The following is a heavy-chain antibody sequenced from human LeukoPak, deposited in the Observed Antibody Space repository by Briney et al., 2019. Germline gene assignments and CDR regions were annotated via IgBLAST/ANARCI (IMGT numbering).Heavy chain of an antibody. V-gene: IGHV4-39*07. CDR1: GGSITSDAYY. D-gene: IGHD2-15*01. CDR2: VHYSGAT. Sequence: PSETLSLTCTVSGGSITSDAYYWGWIRQPPGKGLEWIASVHYSGATYYNPSLKSRVTISVDTSKNHFSLKLSSVTAADTAVYYCARIGYCSGGSCYDFDYWGQGTLVTVSS. CDR3: ARIGYCSGGSCYDFDY. J-gene: IGHJ4*02.